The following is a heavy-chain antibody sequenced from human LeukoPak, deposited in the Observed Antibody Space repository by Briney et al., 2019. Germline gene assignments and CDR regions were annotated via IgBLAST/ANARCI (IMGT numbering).Heavy chain of an antibody. CDR1: GFTFSSYA. J-gene: IGHJ4*02. Sequence: GGSLRLSCAASGFTFSSYAMSWVRQAPGKGLEWVSTISGSGGSTYYADSVKGRFTISRDNAKNTLYLQMNSLRAEDTAVYYCAGSVTTNFDYWGQGTLVTVSS. CDR2: ISGSGGST. D-gene: IGHD4-17*01. CDR3: AGSVTTNFDY. V-gene: IGHV3-23*01.